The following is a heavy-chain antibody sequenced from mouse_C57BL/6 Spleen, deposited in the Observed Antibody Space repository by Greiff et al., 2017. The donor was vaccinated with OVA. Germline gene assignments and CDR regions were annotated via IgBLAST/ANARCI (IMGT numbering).Heavy chain of an antibody. CDR3: ARTTVVAPYFDY. V-gene: IGHV3-6*01. CDR2: ISYDGSN. Sequence: EVQLVESGPGLVKPSQSLSLTCSVTGYSITSGYYWNWIRQFPGNKLEWMGYISYDGSNNYNPSLKNRISITRDTSKNQFFLKLNSVTTEDTATYYCARTTVVAPYFDYWGQGTTLTVSS. J-gene: IGHJ2*01. CDR1: GYSITSGYY. D-gene: IGHD1-1*01.